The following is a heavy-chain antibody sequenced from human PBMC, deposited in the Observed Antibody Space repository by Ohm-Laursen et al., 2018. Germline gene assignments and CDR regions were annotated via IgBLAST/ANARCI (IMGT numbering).Heavy chain of an antibody. Sequence: SLRLSCAASGFTFTTYSMNWFRQAPGKGLEWVSYISRGSDIIYYADSVRGRFTISRDNAKNSVYLQMNSLRAEDTAVYYCARAGSGWFEYWGQGTLVTVSS. CDR3: ARAGSGWFEY. D-gene: IGHD6-19*01. J-gene: IGHJ4*02. CDR2: ISRGSDII. V-gene: IGHV3-48*01. CDR1: GFTFTTYS.